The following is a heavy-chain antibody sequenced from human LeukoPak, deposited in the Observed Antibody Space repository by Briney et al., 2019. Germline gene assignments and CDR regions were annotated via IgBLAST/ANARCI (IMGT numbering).Heavy chain of an antibody. CDR2: IYYSGST. J-gene: IGHJ5*02. V-gene: IGHV4-59*01. CDR1: GGSISSYY. D-gene: IGHD5-12*01. Sequence: SETLSLTCTVSGGSISSYYWSWIRQPPGKGLEWIGYIYYSGSTNYNPSLESRVTISVDTSENQFSLKLSSVTAADTAVYYCAGGGYSGYDWEDWFDPWGQGTLVTVSS. CDR3: AGGGYSGYDWEDWFDP.